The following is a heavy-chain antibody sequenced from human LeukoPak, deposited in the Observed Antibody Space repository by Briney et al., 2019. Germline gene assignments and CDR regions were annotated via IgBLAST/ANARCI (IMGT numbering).Heavy chain of an antibody. J-gene: IGHJ5*02. CDR3: ARINWVLYNWFDP. V-gene: IGHV3-7*01. Sequence: GGSLRLSCAASGFTFSSYWMSWVRQAPGKGLEWVANIKQDGNGKYYVDSVKGRFTISRDNAKNSLYLQMNSLRAEDTAVYYCARINWVLYNWFDPWGQGTLVTVSS. CDR2: IKQDGNGK. D-gene: IGHD1-1*01. CDR1: GFTFSSYW.